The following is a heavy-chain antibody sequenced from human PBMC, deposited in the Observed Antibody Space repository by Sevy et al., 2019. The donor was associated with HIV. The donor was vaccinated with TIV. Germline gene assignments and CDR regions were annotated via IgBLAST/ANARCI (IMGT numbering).Heavy chain of an antibody. V-gene: IGHV3-30*04. Sequence: GGSLRLSCAASGFSLSGHAVSWVRQTPGKGLEWLAVISYNGRNQYYADSVKGRFTISKDDSKNTLYLQLNSLRAEDTAVYYCARFVGYCSGGRCSIIDFWGQGTLVTVSS. D-gene: IGHD2-15*01. CDR1: GFSLSGHA. CDR2: ISYNGRNQ. J-gene: IGHJ4*02. CDR3: ARFVGYCSGGRCSIIDF.